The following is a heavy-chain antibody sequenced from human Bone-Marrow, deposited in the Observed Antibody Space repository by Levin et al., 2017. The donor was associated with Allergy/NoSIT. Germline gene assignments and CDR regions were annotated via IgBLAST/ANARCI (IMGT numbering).Heavy chain of an antibody. D-gene: IGHD2/OR15-2a*01. CDR1: GYTFTGYY. J-gene: IGHJ4*02. CDR2: INSKNGGT. V-gene: IGHV1-2*02. CDR3: ASRPDTGLLYFFDY. Sequence: GESLKISCKTSGYTFTGYYIHWVRQAPGQGLEWMGWINSKNGGTNYAQKFQGRVTMTRDTSISTTYMELSSLISDDTAVYYCASRPDTGLLYFFDYWGQGTLVSVSS.